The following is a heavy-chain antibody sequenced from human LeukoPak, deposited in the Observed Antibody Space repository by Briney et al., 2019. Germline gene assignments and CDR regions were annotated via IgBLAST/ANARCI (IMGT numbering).Heavy chain of an antibody. Sequence: GGSLRLSCSASGFTFSSYVMHWVRQAPGKGLEYVSGISGDGASTYYADSVKGRFTISRDNSKNTLYVQMTSLRAEDTAVYYCVYQVQGVVKWGQGTLVTVSS. CDR1: GFTFSSYV. J-gene: IGHJ4*02. CDR2: ISGDGAST. CDR3: VYQVQGVVK. D-gene: IGHD3-3*01. V-gene: IGHV3-64*05.